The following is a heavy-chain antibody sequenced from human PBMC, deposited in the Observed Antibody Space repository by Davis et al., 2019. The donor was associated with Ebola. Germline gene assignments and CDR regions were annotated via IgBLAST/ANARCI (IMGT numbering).Heavy chain of an antibody. CDR3: IKGRGSYQSAFHI. Sequence: SLKISCTVSGFTFDDYAMHWVRQSPGKGLEWVSGINWNSGGIGYADTVKGRFTISRDNAKTSLSLQMNSLRVEDTALYYCIKGRGSYQSAFHIWGQGTMVTVSS. J-gene: IGHJ3*02. D-gene: IGHD1-26*01. CDR1: GFTFDDYA. CDR2: INWNSGGI. V-gene: IGHV3-9*01.